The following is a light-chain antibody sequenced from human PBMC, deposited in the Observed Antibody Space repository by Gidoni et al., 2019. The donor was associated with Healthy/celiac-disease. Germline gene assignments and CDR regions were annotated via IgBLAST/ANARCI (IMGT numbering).Light chain of an antibody. CDR2: DAS. Sequence: IQLTQSPSSLAATVGDRVTITCRARHRMRSYLNWYQQKPGKAPKLLIYDASSLQSGVPSTFRRSGSVTDFNPTISSLQPEDFATYYCQQSYSTPLPFGGGTKVEIK. CDR1: HRMRSY. V-gene: IGKV1-39*01. J-gene: IGKJ4*01. CDR3: QQSYSTPLP.